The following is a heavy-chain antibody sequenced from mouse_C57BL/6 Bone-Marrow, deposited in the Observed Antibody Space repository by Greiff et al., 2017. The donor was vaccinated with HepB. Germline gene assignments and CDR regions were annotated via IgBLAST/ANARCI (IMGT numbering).Heavy chain of an antibody. V-gene: IGHV1-82*01. CDR3: ARVITTVVARIDYAMDY. CDR1: GYAFSSSW. Sequence: QVQLQQPGPELVKPGASVKISCKASGYAFSSSWMNWVKQRPGKGLEWIGRIYPGDGDTNYNGKFKGKATLTADKSSSTAYMQLSSLTSEDSAVYFCARVITTVVARIDYAMDYWGQGTSVTVSS. J-gene: IGHJ4*01. D-gene: IGHD1-1*01. CDR2: IYPGDGDT.